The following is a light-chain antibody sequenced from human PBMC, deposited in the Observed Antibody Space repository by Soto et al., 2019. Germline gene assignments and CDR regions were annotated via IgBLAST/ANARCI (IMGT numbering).Light chain of an antibody. J-gene: IGLJ3*02. Sequence: QLVLTQPRSVSGSPGQSVTISCTATSGDVDDYKYVSWYQQHPGKGPKLVIYDVSKRPSGVPDRFSGSKSGNTASLTISGLQAEDEADYYCCSYAVNYVVFGGGTKVTVL. V-gene: IGLV2-11*01. CDR1: SGDVDDYKY. CDR2: DVS. CDR3: CSYAVNYVV.